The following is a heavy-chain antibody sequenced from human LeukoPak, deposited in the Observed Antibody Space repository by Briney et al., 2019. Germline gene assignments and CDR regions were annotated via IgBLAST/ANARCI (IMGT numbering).Heavy chain of an antibody. CDR3: ARDYVGATHYYYYYMDV. Sequence: SETLSLTCAVYGGSFSGYYWSWIRQPPGKGLEWIGEINNSGSTNYNPSLKSRVTISVDTSKNQFSLKLSSVTAADTAVYYCARDYVGATHYYYYYMDVWGKGTTVTVSS. D-gene: IGHD1-26*01. CDR1: GGSFSGYY. V-gene: IGHV4-34*01. CDR2: INNSGST. J-gene: IGHJ6*03.